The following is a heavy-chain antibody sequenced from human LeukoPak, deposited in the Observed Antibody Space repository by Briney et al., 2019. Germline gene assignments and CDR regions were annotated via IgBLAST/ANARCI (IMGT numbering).Heavy chain of an antibody. J-gene: IGHJ6*02. V-gene: IGHV3-23*01. CDR1: GFTFSSYG. CDR2: ISGSGGRT. Sequence: PGGSLRLSCAASGFTFSSYGMSWVRQAPGKGLEWVSTISGSGGRTYYADSVKGRFTISRDNSKNTLYLQMNSLRAEDTAIYYCAKDQVASIDYYGMDVWGQGTTVTVSS. D-gene: IGHD5-12*01. CDR3: AKDQVASIDYYGMDV.